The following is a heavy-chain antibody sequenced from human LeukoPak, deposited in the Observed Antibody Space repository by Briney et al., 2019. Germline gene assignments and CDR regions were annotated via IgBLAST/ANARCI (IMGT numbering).Heavy chain of an antibody. D-gene: IGHD1-1*01. CDR2: IFYRGNT. V-gene: IGHV4-39*07. Sequence: KPSETLSLTCTLSGGSISSSSYYWGWIRQPPGKGLEWIGSIFYRGNTFYNPSLKSRVTISVDTSKNQFSLKLSSVTAADTAVYYCARLSVRYTDYWGQGTLVTVSS. CDR3: ARLSVRYTDY. CDR1: GGSISSSSYY. J-gene: IGHJ4*02.